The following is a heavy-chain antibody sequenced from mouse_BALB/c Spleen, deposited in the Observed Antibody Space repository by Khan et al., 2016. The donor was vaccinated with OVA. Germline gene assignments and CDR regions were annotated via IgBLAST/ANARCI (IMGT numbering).Heavy chain of an antibody. V-gene: IGHV5-6*01. CDR2: VSTGGSYT. CDR1: GFTFSTYG. CDR3: TRLAYYYDSEGFAY. J-gene: IGHJ3*01. D-gene: IGHD1-1*01. Sequence: EVQLQESGGDLVKPGGSLKLSCAASGFTFSTYGMSWVRQTPDKRLEWVATVSTGGSYTYYADSVKGRFTISRDNAKNTLYLQMSGLKSEDTAMFYCTRLAYYYDSEGFAYWGQGTRFTVSA.